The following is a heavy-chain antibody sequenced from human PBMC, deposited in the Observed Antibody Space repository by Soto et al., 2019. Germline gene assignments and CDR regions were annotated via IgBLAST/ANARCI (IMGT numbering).Heavy chain of an antibody. CDR2: VYSSGTT. D-gene: IGHD2-21*01. J-gene: IGHJ4*02. CDR3: ARDIASYAYVEGY. V-gene: IGHV4-4*07. Sequence: PSETLSLTCTVSGGSINSYWWSWIRQPAGKGLEWIGRVYSSGTTDYNPSLNSRATMSVETSKNQFSLKLSSVTAADTAVYYCARDIASYAYVEGYWCQGIHLTLSS. CDR1: GGSINSYW.